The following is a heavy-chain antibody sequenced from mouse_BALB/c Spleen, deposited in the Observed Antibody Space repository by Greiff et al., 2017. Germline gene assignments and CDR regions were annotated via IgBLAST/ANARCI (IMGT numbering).Heavy chain of an antibody. V-gene: IGHV2-9*02. J-gene: IGHJ3*01. CDR3: ARLPIYYDYDGVFAY. CDR1: GFSLTSYG. CDR2: IWAGGST. D-gene: IGHD2-4*01. Sequence: VKLVESGPGLVAPSQSLSITCTVSGFSLTSYGVHWVRQPPGKGLEWLGVIWAGGSTNYNSALMSRLSISKDNSKSQVFLKMNSLQTDDTAMYYCARLPIYYDYDGVFAYWGQGTLVTVSA.